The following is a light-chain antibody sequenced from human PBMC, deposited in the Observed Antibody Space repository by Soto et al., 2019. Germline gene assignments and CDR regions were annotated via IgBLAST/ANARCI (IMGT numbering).Light chain of an antibody. Sequence: DIQMTQSPSTLSASVGDRVTITCRASQSVGTYLAWFQQRPGKAPKGLISKASTLESGAPSRFTGSGSGTDFALTITSLQPEDFATYYCQQYYSYPWTFGQGTKV. V-gene: IGKV1-5*03. CDR1: QSVGTY. CDR3: QQYYSYPWT. J-gene: IGKJ1*01. CDR2: KAS.